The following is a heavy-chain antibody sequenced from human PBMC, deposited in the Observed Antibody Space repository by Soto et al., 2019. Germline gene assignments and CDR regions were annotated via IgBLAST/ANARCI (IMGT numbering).Heavy chain of an antibody. CDR3: ARHPYPFDYGDYGGGMDV. Sequence: QLQLQESGPGLVKPSETLSLTCTVSGGSISSSSYYWGWIRQPPGKGLEWIGSIYYSGSTYYNPSLKSRVTISVDTAKNQFSLKLSYVTAADTAVYYWARHPYPFDYGDYGGGMDVWGQGTTVTVSS. J-gene: IGHJ6*02. V-gene: IGHV4-39*01. D-gene: IGHD4-17*01. CDR2: IYYSGST. CDR1: GGSISSSSYY.